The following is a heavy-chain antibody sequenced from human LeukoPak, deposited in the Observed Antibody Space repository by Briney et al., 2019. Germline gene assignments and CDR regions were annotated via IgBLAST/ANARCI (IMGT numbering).Heavy chain of an antibody. D-gene: IGHD5-18*01. CDR3: ARTIQLWYFAWCNWFDP. Sequence: ASAKVSCKASGYTFTGYYMHWVRQAPGQGLEWMGWINPNSGGTNYAQKFQGRVTMTRDTSISTAYMELSRLRSDDTAVYYCARTIQLWYFAWCNWFDPWGQGTLVTVSS. CDR1: GYTFTGYY. V-gene: IGHV1-2*02. CDR2: INPNSGGT. J-gene: IGHJ5*02.